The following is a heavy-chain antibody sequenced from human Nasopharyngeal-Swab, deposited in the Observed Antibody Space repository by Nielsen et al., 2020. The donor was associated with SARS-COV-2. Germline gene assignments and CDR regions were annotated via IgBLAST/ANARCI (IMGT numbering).Heavy chain of an antibody. D-gene: IGHD5-24*01. CDR3: ARAGRVGDAYTGLDV. V-gene: IGHV4-34*01. Sequence: GSLRLSCSVSGGSFNGFYWNWIRQAPGKRLEWIGEINHNERTNYNPSLKSRIAMLVDTSNNQVSLKVSSVSAGDTAVYYCARAGRVGDAYTGLDVWGQGTTVTVSS. CDR2: INHNERT. CDR1: GGSFNGFY. J-gene: IGHJ6*02.